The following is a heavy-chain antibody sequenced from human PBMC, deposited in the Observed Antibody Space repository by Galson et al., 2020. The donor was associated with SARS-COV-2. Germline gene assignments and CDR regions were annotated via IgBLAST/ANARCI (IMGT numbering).Heavy chain of an antibody. CDR3: ATPPSSSWLHRFDP. V-gene: IGHV3-30*19. CDR1: GFTFSSYG. Sequence: GGSLRLSCAASGFTFSSYGMHWVRQAPGKGLEWVAVISYDGSNKYYADSVKGRFTISRDNSKNTLYLQMNSLRAEDTAVYYCATPPSSSWLHRFDPWGQGTLVTVSS. CDR2: ISYDGSNK. D-gene: IGHD6-13*01. J-gene: IGHJ5*02.